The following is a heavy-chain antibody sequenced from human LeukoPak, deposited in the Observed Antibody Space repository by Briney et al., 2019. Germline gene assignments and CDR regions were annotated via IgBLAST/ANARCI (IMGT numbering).Heavy chain of an antibody. Sequence: GGSLRLSCAASGFTVSSSYMTWVRQAPGKGLEWVANIKEDGSKKNYVDSVKGRFTISRDNAKNSLYLQMSGLRGEDTALYYCATPLDYYDSRGHHQGGDWGQGTLVTVSS. CDR3: ATPLDYYDSRGHHQGGD. CDR1: GFTVSSSY. D-gene: IGHD3-22*01. V-gene: IGHV3-7*03. J-gene: IGHJ4*02. CDR2: IKEDGSKK.